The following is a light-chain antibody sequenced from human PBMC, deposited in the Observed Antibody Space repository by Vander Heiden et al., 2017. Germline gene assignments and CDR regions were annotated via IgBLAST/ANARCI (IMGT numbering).Light chain of an antibody. CDR1: QSISSN. V-gene: IGKV1-39*01. Sequence: DIQMTPSPSSLSASVGDRVTITCRASQSISSNLNWYQQKPGKAPKLLIYAASSMQSGVPSRFSGSGSGTEFTLTISSLQPEDFATYYCQQSYNTLLAFGGGTEVEIK. J-gene: IGKJ4*01. CDR2: AAS. CDR3: QQSYNTLLA.